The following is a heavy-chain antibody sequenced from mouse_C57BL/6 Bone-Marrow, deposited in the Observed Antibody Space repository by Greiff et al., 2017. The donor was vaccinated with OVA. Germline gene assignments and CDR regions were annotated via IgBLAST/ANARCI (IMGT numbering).Heavy chain of an antibody. CDR3: TRVDYYYAMDY. D-gene: IGHD2-4*01. CDR2: ISSGGDYI. CDR1: GFTFSSYA. Sequence: DVMLVESGEGLVKPGGSLKLSCAASGFTFSSYAMSWVRQTPEKRLEWVAYISSGGDYIYYADTVKGRFTISRDNARNPLYLQMSSLKSEDTAMYYCTRVDYYYAMDYWGQGTSVTVSS. J-gene: IGHJ4*01. V-gene: IGHV5-9-1*02.